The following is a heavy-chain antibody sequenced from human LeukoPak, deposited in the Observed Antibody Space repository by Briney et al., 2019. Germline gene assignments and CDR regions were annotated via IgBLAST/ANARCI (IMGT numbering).Heavy chain of an antibody. J-gene: IGHJ4*02. Sequence: GASVKVSCKASGYTFTSYYMHWVRQAPGQGLEWMGIINPSGGSTSYAQKFQGRVTMTRDTSTSTVYMELSSLRSEDTAVYYCARDRGYYYDSSGYYDRFDYWGQGTLVTVSS. CDR3: ARDRGYYYDSSGYYDRFDY. D-gene: IGHD3-22*01. V-gene: IGHV1-46*01. CDR2: INPSGGST. CDR1: GYTFTSYY.